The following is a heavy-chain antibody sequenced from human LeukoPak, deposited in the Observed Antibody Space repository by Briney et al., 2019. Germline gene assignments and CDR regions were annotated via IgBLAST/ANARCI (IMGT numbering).Heavy chain of an antibody. V-gene: IGHV1-2*02. CDR1: TLIGHY. J-gene: IGHJ4*02. D-gene: IGHD3-9*01. CDR2: IKPDNGET. Sequence: ASVKVSCKAATLIGHYIHWVRQAPGQGLEWMGWIKPDNGETYYSQKFQGRVTLTRDTSQLTVYMELRSLTSDDTAFYYCARDYDIGYFDSWGQGTLVTVSS. CDR3: ARDYDIGYFDS.